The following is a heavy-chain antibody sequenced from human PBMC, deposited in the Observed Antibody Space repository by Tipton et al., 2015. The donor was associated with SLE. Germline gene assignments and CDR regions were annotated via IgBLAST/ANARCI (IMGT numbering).Heavy chain of an antibody. V-gene: IGHV4-4*07. CDR3: ARESYYYDSSGPDAFDI. D-gene: IGHD3-22*01. Sequence: TLSLTCTVSGGSISSYYWSWIRQPPGKGLEWIGRIYTSGSTNYNPSLKSRVTMSVDTSKNQFSLKLSSVTAADTAVYYCARESYYYDSSGPDAFDIWGQGTMVTVSS. J-gene: IGHJ3*02. CDR2: IYTSGST. CDR1: GGSISSYY.